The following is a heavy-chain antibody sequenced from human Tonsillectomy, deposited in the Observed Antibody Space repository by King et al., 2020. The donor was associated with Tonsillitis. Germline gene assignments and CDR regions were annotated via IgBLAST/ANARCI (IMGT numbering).Heavy chain of an antibody. J-gene: IGHJ6*02. D-gene: IGHD2-2*01. Sequence: QLVQSGAEVKKPGASVKVSCKASGYTFTSYGISWVRQAPGQGLEWVGWISPYSGNTNYAQRVQDRVTMTTDTSTSKAYMELRSLRSDDTALYYCSRVVVVVVPGVMRYYYYGMDVWGQGTTVTVSS. CDR3: SRVVVVVVPGVMRYYYYGMDV. CDR2: ISPYSGNT. CDR1: GYTFTSYG. V-gene: IGHV1-18*04.